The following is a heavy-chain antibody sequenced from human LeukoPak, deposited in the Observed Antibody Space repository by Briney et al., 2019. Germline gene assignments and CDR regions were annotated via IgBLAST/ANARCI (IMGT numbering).Heavy chain of an antibody. Sequence: PSETLSLTCSVSGGPMSNYYWNWIRQPPGKGLEWIGNIYYSGSTNYNSSLNNRVTISIDRSRNQFSLKLTSVTAADAAVYYCSRGRRWLPFLFDYWGQGSLVAVSS. J-gene: IGHJ4*02. V-gene: IGHV4-59*13. CDR1: GGPMSNYY. D-gene: IGHD5-24*01. CDR2: IYYSGST. CDR3: SRGRRWLPFLFDY.